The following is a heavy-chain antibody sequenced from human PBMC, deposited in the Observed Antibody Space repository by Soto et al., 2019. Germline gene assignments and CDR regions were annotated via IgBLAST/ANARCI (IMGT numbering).Heavy chain of an antibody. Sequence: QVQLVQSGAEVKKPGASVKVSCKTSGYTFTSEDINWVRQAPGQGLEWMGWMNPKSGNTDYAQKFQGRVTMNSDTSTDSVYMEMSSLRSEDTAVYYCARGYCRGGICPRNRHFDYWGQGTLVSVSS. V-gene: IGHV1-8*01. J-gene: IGHJ4*02. CDR2: MNPKSGNT. D-gene: IGHD2-15*01. CDR1: GYTFTSED. CDR3: ARGYCRGGICPRNRHFDY.